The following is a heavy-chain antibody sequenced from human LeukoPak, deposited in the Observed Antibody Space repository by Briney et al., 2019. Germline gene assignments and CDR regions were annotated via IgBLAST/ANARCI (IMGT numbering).Heavy chain of an antibody. CDR1: GFTFSSYG. Sequence: GRSLRLSCAASGFTFSSYGMHWVRQAPGKGLEWVAFIRYDGSNKYYADSVKGRFTISRDNSKNTLYLQMNSLRAEDTAVYYCAKAHRRFMITFGGVMDYWGQGTLVTVSS. D-gene: IGHD3-16*01. CDR2: IRYDGSNK. J-gene: IGHJ4*02. CDR3: AKAHRRFMITFGGVMDY. V-gene: IGHV3-30*02.